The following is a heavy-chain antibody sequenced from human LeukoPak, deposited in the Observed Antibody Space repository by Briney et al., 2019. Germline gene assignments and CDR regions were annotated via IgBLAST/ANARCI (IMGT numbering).Heavy chain of an antibody. Sequence: GGSVRLSCAASGFTFSSYWMSWVRQAPGKGLEWVANIKQDGSEKYYVDSVKGRFTISRDNAKNSLYLQMNSLRAEDTAVYYCARDRGSGFDASDIWGQGTMVTVSS. CDR3: ARDRGSGFDASDI. V-gene: IGHV3-7*01. D-gene: IGHD6-19*01. J-gene: IGHJ3*02. CDR2: IKQDGSEK. CDR1: GFTFSSYW.